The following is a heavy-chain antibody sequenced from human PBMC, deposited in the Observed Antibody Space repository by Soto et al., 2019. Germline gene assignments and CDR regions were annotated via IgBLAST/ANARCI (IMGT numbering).Heavy chain of an antibody. D-gene: IGHD2-21*01. Sequence: QVQLPESGPGLVKPSETLSLTCTVSGGSISSYYLSWIRQPPGKGLEWIGYIYYSGSTNYNPSLKSRVTISVNTSKNQCYLKLSSVTAAYTAVYYCARLWGGAFDIWGQGTMVTVSS. CDR3: ARLWGGAFDI. J-gene: IGHJ3*02. CDR1: GGSISSYY. CDR2: IYYSGST. V-gene: IGHV4-59*01.